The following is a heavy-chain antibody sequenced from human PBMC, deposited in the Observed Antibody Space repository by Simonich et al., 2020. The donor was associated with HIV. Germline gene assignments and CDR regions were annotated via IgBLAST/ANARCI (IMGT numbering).Heavy chain of an antibody. D-gene: IGHD4-17*01. CDR2: INHSGST. Sequence: QVQLQQWGAGLLKPSETLSLTCAVYGGSFSGYYWSWIHQPPGKGLDGIGEINHSGSTNFNPSPTSRVTSSVDSYQNQFSLKLSSVTAADTAVYYCARRHPTTVTTPYFDYWGQGTLVTVSS. CDR1: GGSFSGYY. CDR3: ARRHPTTVTTPYFDY. V-gene: IGHV4-34*01. J-gene: IGHJ4*02.